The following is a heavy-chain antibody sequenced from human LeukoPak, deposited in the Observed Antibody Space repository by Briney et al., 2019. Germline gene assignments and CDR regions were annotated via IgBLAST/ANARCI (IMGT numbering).Heavy chain of an antibody. CDR2: IYDSGST. Sequence: SETLSLTCTVSGGSISSYYWSWIRQPPGKGLEWIGYIYDSGSTNYNPSLKSRVTISVDTSKNQFSLKLSSVTAADTAVYYCARSPFLSGVDYWGQGTLVTVSS. D-gene: IGHD3-10*01. CDR1: GGSISSYY. CDR3: ARSPFLSGVDY. V-gene: IGHV4-59*01. J-gene: IGHJ4*02.